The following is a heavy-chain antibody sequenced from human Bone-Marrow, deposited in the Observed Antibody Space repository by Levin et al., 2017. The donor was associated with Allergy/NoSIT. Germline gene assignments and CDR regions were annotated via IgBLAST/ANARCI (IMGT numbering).Heavy chain of an antibody. CDR2: ISSGSTYI. J-gene: IGHJ3*01. Sequence: GGSLRLSCVGSGLSFSDYNMNWVRQAPGKGLEWVASISSGSTYIFYADSMKGRFTISRDNAKNSLFLQMNSLTADDAGVYFCASPREYCVTTTASCIAFDLWGQGTTVTVSS. D-gene: IGHD2-2*01. V-gene: IGHV3-21*06. CDR1: GLSFSDYN. CDR3: ASPREYCVTTTASCIAFDL.